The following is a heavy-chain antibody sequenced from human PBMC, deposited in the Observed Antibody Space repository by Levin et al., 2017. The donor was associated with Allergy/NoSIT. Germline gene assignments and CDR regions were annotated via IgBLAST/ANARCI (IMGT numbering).Heavy chain of an antibody. CDR2: ITGDGSHK. V-gene: IGHV3-30*18. Sequence: PGGSLRLSCVVSGLTFTDYGFHWVRQAPGKGLEWVAIITGDGSHKYYGDSVKGRFTISRDNSKSTVYLQMNSLTPDDTALYYCAKGWFDPWGQGTLVTVSS. CDR3: AKGWFDP. CDR1: GLTFTDYG. J-gene: IGHJ5*02.